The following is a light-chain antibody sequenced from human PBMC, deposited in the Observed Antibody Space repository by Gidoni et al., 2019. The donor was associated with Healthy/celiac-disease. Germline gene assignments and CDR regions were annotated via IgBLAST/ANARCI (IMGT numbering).Light chain of an antibody. J-gene: IGLJ2*01. CDR1: SNNVGNQG. CDR2: RNN. CDR3: SAWDSSLSALV. Sequence: QAGLTQPPSVSKGLRQTATLTCTGNSNNVGNQGAAWLQQHQGHPPKLRSYRNNNRPSGISERLSASRSGNTASLTITGLQPEDEADYYCSAWDSSLSALVFGGGTKLTVL. V-gene: IGLV10-54*01.